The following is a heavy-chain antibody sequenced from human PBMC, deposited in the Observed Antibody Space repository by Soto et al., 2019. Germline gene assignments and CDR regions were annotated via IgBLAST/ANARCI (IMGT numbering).Heavy chain of an antibody. D-gene: IGHD2-2*01. CDR2: IIPRSATS. CDR1: GDTFSTYT. J-gene: IGHJ6*02. Sequence: QVQLVQSGAEVKKPGSSVKVSCKASGDTFSTYTITWMRQAPGQGLEWMGGIIPRSATSNYAQKFQGRVTITADTSKSTAYLDLSSLRSEDTSVYYCAREGRVVVPATVNSDSCSYAMDLWGQGTTVTVSS. V-gene: IGHV1-69*14. CDR3: AREGRVVVPATVNSDSCSYAMDL.